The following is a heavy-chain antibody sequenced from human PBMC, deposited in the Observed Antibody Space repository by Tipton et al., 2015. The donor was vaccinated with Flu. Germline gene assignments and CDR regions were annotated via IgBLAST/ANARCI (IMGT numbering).Heavy chain of an antibody. CDR3: ARAFYYGGNDI. Sequence: TLSLTCTVSGGSISPYYWSWIRQPPGKGLEWIGSIYHSGSTYYNPSLKSRVTISVDTSKNQFSLKLSSVTAADTAVYYCARAFYYGGNDIWGQGTMVTVSS. D-gene: IGHD4-23*01. J-gene: IGHJ3*02. V-gene: IGHV4-59*08. CDR2: IYHSGST. CDR1: GGSISPYY.